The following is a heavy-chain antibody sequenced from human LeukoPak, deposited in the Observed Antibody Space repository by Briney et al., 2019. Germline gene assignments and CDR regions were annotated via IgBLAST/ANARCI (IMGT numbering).Heavy chain of an antibody. V-gene: IGHV3-23*01. CDR1: GFTFSDYA. CDR2: ISHVGGT. Sequence: GGSLRLSCAASGFTFSDYAMSWVRQAPEKGLGWVSTISHVGGTYYADSVRGRFTISRDDSKNMVYLQMGSLRAEDTAVYYCAKDREYDDSCDYNGWGQGTLVTASS. J-gene: IGHJ4*02. D-gene: IGHD3-22*01. CDR3: AKDREYDDSCDYNG.